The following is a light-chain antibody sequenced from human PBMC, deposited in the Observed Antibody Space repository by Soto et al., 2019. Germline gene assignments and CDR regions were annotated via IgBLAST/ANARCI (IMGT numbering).Light chain of an antibody. CDR3: QHYNSYSEA. CDR1: QTISSW. J-gene: IGKJ1*01. Sequence: DIQMTQFPSTLSGAVRNRVPITIRASQTISSWLAWYQQKPEKAPKLLIYKASTLKSGVPSRFSGSGSGTEFTLTISSLQPDDFATYYCQHYNSYSEAFGQGTKV. V-gene: IGKV1-5*03. CDR2: KAS.